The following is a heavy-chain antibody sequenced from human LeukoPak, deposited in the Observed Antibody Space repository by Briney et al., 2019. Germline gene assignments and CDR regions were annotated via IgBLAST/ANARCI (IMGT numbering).Heavy chain of an antibody. CDR3: ARDFRKDYYGSGSYYNDYYYGMDV. D-gene: IGHD3-10*01. CDR1: GFTFSSYS. V-gene: IGHV3-21*01. CDR2: ISSSSSYI. J-gene: IGHJ6*02. Sequence: GGSLTHSCAASGFTFSSYSMNWVRQAPGKGLEWVSSISSSSSYIYYADSVKGRFTISRDNAKNSLYLQMNSLRAEDTAVYYCARDFRKDYYGSGSYYNDYYYGMDVWGQGATFTPSS.